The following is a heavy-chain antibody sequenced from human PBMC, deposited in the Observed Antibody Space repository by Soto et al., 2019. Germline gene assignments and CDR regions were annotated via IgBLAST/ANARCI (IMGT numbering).Heavy chain of an antibody. J-gene: IGHJ4*02. V-gene: IGHV3-23*01. CDR1: GLNLRSYA. CDR3: AKLHPADTSY. D-gene: IGHD6-13*01. Sequence: GGSLRLSCAASGLNLRSYATSWVRQAPGKGLEWVSAISGSGGSTYYADSVKGRFTISRDNSKNTLYLQMNSLRAEDTAVYYCAKLHPADTSYWGQGTLVTVSS. CDR2: ISGSGGST.